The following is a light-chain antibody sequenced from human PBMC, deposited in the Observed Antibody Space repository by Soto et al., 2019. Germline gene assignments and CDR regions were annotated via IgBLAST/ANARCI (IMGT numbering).Light chain of an antibody. J-gene: IGLJ1*01. CDR3: GSSSGITTLL. CDR1: TSDIGAYNY. V-gene: IGLV2-14*01. CDR2: EVS. Sequence: LTQPASVSGSPGQSITISCTGTTSDIGAYNYVSWYQQHAGKAPKLIIYEVSRRPSGVSNRFSGSKSGSTASLTISGLQAEDEALYYCGSSSGITTLLFATGTKVTVL.